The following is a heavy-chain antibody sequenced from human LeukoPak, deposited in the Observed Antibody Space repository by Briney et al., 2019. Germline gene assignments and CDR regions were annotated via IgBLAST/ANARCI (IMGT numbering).Heavy chain of an antibody. CDR3: ARGPHDYGDYQSWFDY. J-gene: IGHJ4*02. D-gene: IGHD4-17*01. CDR1: GGSISSSSYY. Sequence: SETLSLTCTVSGGSISSSSYYWGWIRQPPGKGLEWIGSIYYSGSTYYNPSLKSRVTISVDTSKNQFSLKLSSVTAADTAVYYCARGPHDYGDYQSWFDYWGQGTLVTVSS. V-gene: IGHV4-39*07. CDR2: IYYSGST.